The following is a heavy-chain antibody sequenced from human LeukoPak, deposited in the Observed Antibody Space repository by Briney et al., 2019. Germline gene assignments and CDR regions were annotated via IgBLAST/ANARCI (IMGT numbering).Heavy chain of an antibody. CDR1: GFTFSSYA. V-gene: IGHV3-23*01. CDR3: AKGQLGYCSSTSCPAGYYYYMDV. D-gene: IGHD2-2*01. Sequence: GGSLRLSCAASGFTFSSYAMSWVRQAPGKGLEWVSAISGSGGSTYYADSVKGRFTISRDNSKNTLYLQMNSLRAEDTAVYYCAKGQLGYCSSTSCPAGYYYYMDVWGKGTTVTVSS. CDR2: ISGSGGST. J-gene: IGHJ6*03.